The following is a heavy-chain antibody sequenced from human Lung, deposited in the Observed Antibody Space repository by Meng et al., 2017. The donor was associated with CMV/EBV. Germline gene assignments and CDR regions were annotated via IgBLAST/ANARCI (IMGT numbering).Heavy chain of an antibody. D-gene: IGHD3-10*01. CDR3: ARISMIRGIIITGWFDP. CDR1: GYSFNSYI. J-gene: IGHJ5*02. Sequence: ASVKVSXKAYGYSFNSYIISWVRQAPGQGLEWMGWVNSYTGDTDYAQQFQERITMTTDTSTTTVYMELRSLRTDDTAAYYCARISMIRGIIITGWFDPWGQGTXVTGAS. V-gene: IGHV1-18*04. CDR2: VNSYTGDT.